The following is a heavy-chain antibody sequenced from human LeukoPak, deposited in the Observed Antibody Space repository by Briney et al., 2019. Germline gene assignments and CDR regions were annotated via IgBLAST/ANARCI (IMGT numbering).Heavy chain of an antibody. CDR2: SYTSGST. CDR1: GVSTSGYY. Sequence: SETLSLTCTVSGVSTSGYYWSWIRQPPGKGLEWIGYSYTSGSTNYSPSLKSRVTISGDASQNHFSLKLSSVTAADTAVYYCARHSGGTWYKSYFDYWGQGILVTVSS. J-gene: IGHJ4*02. CDR3: ARHSGGTWYKSYFDY. V-gene: IGHV4-4*09. D-gene: IGHD6-13*01.